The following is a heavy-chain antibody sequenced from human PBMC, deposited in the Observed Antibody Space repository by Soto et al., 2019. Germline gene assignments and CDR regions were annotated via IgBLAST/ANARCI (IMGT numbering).Heavy chain of an antibody. V-gene: IGHV1-8*01. D-gene: IGHD6-13*01. CDR2: MNPNSGNT. CDR3: ARERAAAGSNWFDP. CDR1: GYTFTSYD. J-gene: IGHJ5*02. Sequence: QVQLVQSGADVKKPGASVKVSCKASGYTFTSYDINWVRQATGQGLAWMGWMNPNSGNTGYAQKIQGRVTMTRNTSISTAYMELSSLRSEDTDVYYCARERAAAGSNWFDPWGQGTLVTVSS.